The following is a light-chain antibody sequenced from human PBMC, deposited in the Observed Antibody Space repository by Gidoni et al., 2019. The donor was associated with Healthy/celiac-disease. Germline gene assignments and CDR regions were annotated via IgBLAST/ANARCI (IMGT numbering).Light chain of an antibody. CDR2: AAS. CDR3: QQLNSYPFT. V-gene: IGKV1-9*01. J-gene: IGKJ3*01. CDR1: QGISSY. Sequence: IQLTQSPSFLSASVGDRVTITCWASQGISSYLAWYQQKPGKAPKLLIYAASTLQSGVPSWFSGGGSGAEFTLTISSLHPEVFATYYCQQLNSYPFTFGPGTKVDIK.